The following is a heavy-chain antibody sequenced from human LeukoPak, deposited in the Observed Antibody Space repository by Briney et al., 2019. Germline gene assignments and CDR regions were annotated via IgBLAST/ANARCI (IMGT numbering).Heavy chain of an antibody. D-gene: IGHD3-10*01. J-gene: IGHJ4*02. CDR3: AAAYYGSGREYYFDY. Sequence: ASVKVSCKTSGFTFITSAIQWVRQARGQGLEWIGWIVVVSGDTNYAQKFQERVNITRDMSTTTAYMELSSLRSEDPAVYYCAAAYYGSGREYYFDYWGQGTLVTVSS. CDR2: IVVVSGDT. V-gene: IGHV1-58*02. CDR1: GFTFITSA.